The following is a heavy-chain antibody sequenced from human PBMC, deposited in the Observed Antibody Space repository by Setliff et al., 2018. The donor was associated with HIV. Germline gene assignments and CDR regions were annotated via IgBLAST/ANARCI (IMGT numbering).Heavy chain of an antibody. CDR3: AAAADGDCAPTSCTNWFDP. D-gene: IGHD2-21*01. Sequence: PGGSLRLSCAGSGFTFANAWMSWVRQAPGKGLEWVGRIKSNPDGVTADSAAPVKVRFTISRDDSKSTAYLQLSSMKVDDTDMYVCAAAADGDCAPTSCTNWFDPWGQGTLVTVSS. CDR2: IKSNPDGVTA. CDR1: GFTFANAW. V-gene: IGHV3-15*01. J-gene: IGHJ5*02.